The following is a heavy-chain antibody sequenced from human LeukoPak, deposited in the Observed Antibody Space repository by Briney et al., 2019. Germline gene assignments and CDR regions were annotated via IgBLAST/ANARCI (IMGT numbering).Heavy chain of an antibody. D-gene: IGHD3-22*01. Sequence: PGGSLRLSRAASGFTFSSYWMSWVRQAPGKGLEWVANIKQDGSEKYYVGSVKGRFTISRDNAKKSLYLQMNSLRVEDTAVYYCARDGYYDTSGTSYWGQGTLVTVSS. CDR1: GFTFSSYW. CDR3: ARDGYYDTSGTSY. J-gene: IGHJ4*02. V-gene: IGHV3-7*01. CDR2: IKQDGSEK.